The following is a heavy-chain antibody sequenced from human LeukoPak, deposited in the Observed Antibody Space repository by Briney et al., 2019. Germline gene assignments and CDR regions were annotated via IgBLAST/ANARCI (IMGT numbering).Heavy chain of an antibody. J-gene: IGHJ3*02. CDR2: ISSSGSTI. CDR1: GFTFSDYY. CDR3: ARDSYDYVWGSYRYYAFDI. V-gene: IGHV3-11*04. Sequence: PGGSLRLSCAASGFTFSDYYMSWIRQAPGKGLEWVSYISSSGSTIYYADSVKGRFTISRDNAKNSLYLQMNSLRAEDTAVYYCARDSYDYVWGSYRYYAFDIWGQGTMVTVSS. D-gene: IGHD3-16*02.